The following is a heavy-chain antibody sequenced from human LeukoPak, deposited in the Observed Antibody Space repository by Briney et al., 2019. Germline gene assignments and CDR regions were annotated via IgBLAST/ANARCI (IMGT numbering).Heavy chain of an antibody. D-gene: IGHD6-19*01. CDR3: ARDGVAGGFDY. V-gene: IGHV4-59*01. Sequence: PSETLSLTCTVSGGSIGSYYWNWIRQAPGKGLKWIGYIHYSGSTNHNSSLKSRVTISVDTSKNQYSLKLSSVTAADTAVYYCARDGVAGGFDYWGQGTLVTVSS. CDR1: GGSIGSYY. CDR2: IHYSGST. J-gene: IGHJ4*02.